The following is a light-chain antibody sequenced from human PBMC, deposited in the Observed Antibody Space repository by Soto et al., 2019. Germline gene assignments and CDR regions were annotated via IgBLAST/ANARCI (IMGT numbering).Light chain of an antibody. CDR1: SSDVGSYNY. J-gene: IGLJ1*01. V-gene: IGLV2-14*01. CDR3: CSYTSSTTYV. CDR2: EVT. Sequence: QSVLAQLASVAGSPEQSITISCTGTSSDVGSYNYVSWHQQHPGKAPKLMIYEVTNRPSGVSNRFSAFKSGNTASLTISGLQAEDEADYYCCSYTSSTTYVFGTGTKVTVL.